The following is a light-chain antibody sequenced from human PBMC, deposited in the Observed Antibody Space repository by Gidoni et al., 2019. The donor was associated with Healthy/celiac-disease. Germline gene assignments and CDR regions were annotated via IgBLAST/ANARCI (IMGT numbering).Light chain of an antibody. CDR3: QQYDKLPIT. Sequence: DIQLTQSPSSLSASVGDRVTIPCQASQDISNYLNWYQQKPGKAPKRLIYDASNLETGVPSRFSGSGSGTDFTFTISSMQPEDIATYYCQQYDKLPITFGQGTRLEIK. V-gene: IGKV1-33*01. CDR1: QDISNY. CDR2: DAS. J-gene: IGKJ5*01.